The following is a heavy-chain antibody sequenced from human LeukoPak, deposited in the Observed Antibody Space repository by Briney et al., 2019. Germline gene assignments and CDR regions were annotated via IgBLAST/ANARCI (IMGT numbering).Heavy chain of an antibody. Sequence: GGSLRLSCAASGFTFSSYAMHWVRQAPGKGLEWVAVISYDGSNKYYADSVKGRFTISRDNSKNTLYLQMSSLRAEDTAVYYCARDFRAYCGGDCYSGDAFDIWGQGTMVTVSS. CDR2: ISYDGSNK. CDR1: GFTFSSYA. V-gene: IGHV3-30*04. J-gene: IGHJ3*02. D-gene: IGHD2-21*02. CDR3: ARDFRAYCGGDCYSGDAFDI.